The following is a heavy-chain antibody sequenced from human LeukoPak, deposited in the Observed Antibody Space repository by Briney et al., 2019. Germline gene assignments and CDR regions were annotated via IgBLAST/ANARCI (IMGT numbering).Heavy chain of an antibody. J-gene: IGHJ6*02. V-gene: IGHV1-69*04. Sequence: SVKVSCKASGGTFSSHAINWVRPAPGQGREWLGRIIPILGTVNNAQRFQDRVKISADKSTSTAYMEVNSLRSGDTAVYYCARDRAWDIVVAPDLGDDYYGLDVWGQGTTVTVSS. CDR1: GGTFSSHA. CDR3: ARDRAWDIVVAPDLGDDYYGLDV. D-gene: IGHD2-2*01. CDR2: IIPILGTV.